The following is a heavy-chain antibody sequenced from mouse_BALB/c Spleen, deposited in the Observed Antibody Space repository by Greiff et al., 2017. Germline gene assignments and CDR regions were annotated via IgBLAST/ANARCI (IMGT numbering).Heavy chain of an antibody. Sequence: VMLVESGGGLVQPGGSLRLSCATSGFTFTDYYMSWVRQPPGKALEWLGFIRNKANGYTTEYSASVKGRFTISRDNSQSILYLQMNTLRAEDSATYYCARDGYDYWGQGTTLTVSS. CDR1: GFTFTDYY. V-gene: IGHV7-3*02. CDR3: ARDGYDY. J-gene: IGHJ2*01. CDR2: IRNKANGYTT. D-gene: IGHD2-14*01.